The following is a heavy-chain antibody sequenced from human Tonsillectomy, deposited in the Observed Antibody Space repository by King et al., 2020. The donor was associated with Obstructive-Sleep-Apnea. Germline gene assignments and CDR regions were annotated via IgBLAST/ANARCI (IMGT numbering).Heavy chain of an antibody. CDR3: ARTTGFDYDILTGYVLSLGMDV. D-gene: IGHD3-9*01. CDR1: GFSFSTSGMC. CDR2: IDWEDDK. Sequence: VTLKESGPALVKPTQTLTLTCTFSGFSFSTSGMCVSWIRQPPGQALEWLGLIDWEDDKYYSTSLKTRLTISKDTAKNQVVLTMTSMDPMDTATYYCARTTGFDYDILTGYVLSLGMDVWGQGTTVTVSS. J-gene: IGHJ6*02. V-gene: IGHV2-70*01.